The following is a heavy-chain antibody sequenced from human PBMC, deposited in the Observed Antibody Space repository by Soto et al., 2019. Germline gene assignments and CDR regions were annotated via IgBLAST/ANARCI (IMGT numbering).Heavy chain of an antibody. CDR3: TTDXVGIPSYYDFWSGYYDY. CDR1: GFTFSNAW. CDR2: IKSRTDGGTT. Sequence: GGSLRLSCAASGFTFSNAWMSWVRQAPGKGLEWVGRIKSRTDGGTTDYAAPVKGRFTISRDDSKNTLYLQMNSLKTEDTAVYYCTTDXVGIPSYYDFWSGYYDYWGQGTLVTVSS. D-gene: IGHD3-3*01. J-gene: IGHJ4*02. V-gene: IGHV3-15*01.